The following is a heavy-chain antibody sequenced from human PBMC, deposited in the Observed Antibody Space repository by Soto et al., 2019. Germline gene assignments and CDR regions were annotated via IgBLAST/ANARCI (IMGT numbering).Heavy chain of an antibody. CDR2: INSGGTVA. V-gene: IGHV3-23*01. Sequence: EVQLLESGGGLVQPGGSLRLSCAASGFTYESYAMSWDRQAPGKGLEWVSGINSGGTVAHYADSVKGRFAISRDNSKNTLSLEMNSLRVDDTGLYYCAISTGGFGGLFVVPSDYWGQGTLVTVSS. D-gene: IGHD3-16*01. J-gene: IGHJ4*02. CDR3: AISTGGFGGLFVVPSDY. CDR1: GFTYESYA.